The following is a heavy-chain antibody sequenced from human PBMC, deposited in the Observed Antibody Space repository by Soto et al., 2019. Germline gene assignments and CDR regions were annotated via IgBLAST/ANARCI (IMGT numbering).Heavy chain of an antibody. V-gene: IGHV4-34*01. CDR3: ARAQATIVVVGR. CDR2: INHSGST. CDR1: GGSFIGYY. Sequence: LEILSLTCAVYGGSFIGYYWSWIRQPPGKGLEWIGEINHSGSTNYNPSLKSRVTISVDTSKNQFSLKLSSVTAADTAVYYCARAQATIVVVGRWGQGTLVTVSS. D-gene: IGHD2-15*01. J-gene: IGHJ4*02.